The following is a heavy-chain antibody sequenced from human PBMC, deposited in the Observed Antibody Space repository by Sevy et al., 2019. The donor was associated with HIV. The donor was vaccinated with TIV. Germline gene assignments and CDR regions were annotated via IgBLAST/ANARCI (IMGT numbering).Heavy chain of an antibody. Sequence: GGYLRLSCAASGFTFSSYAMHWVRQAPGKGLEWVAVISYDGSNKYYADSVKGRFTISRDNSKNTLYLQMNSLRAEDTAVYYCAREWELLSHYGMDVWGQGTTVTVSS. V-gene: IGHV3-30-3*01. D-gene: IGHD1-26*01. CDR3: AREWELLSHYGMDV. CDR2: ISYDGSNK. CDR1: GFTFSSYA. J-gene: IGHJ6*02.